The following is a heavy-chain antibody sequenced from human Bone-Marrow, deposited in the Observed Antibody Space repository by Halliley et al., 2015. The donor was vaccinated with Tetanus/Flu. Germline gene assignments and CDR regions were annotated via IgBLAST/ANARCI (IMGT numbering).Heavy chain of an antibody. D-gene: IGHD3-22*01. J-gene: IGHJ3*02. Sequence: LVKPTQTLTLTCTFSGFSLSTSGVRVSWIRQPPGKALEWLARIDWDDDKFYSKSLKTRLTVSKDTSKNQVVLTMTNMDPVDTATYYCARGYSYDNSGYFRGSLQDALDIWGQGTLVTVSS. CDR2: IDWDDDK. CDR1: GFSLSTSGVR. CDR3: ARGYSYDNSGYFRGSLQDALDI. V-gene: IGHV2-70*04.